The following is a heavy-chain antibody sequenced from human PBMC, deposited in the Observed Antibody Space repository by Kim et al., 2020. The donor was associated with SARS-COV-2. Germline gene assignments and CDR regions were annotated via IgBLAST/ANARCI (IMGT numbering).Heavy chain of an antibody. CDR3: ASGIVGATTDHFDY. J-gene: IGHJ4*02. CDR1: GGSISSYY. Sequence: SETLSLTCTVSGGSISSYYWSSIRQPPGKGLEWIGYIYYSGSTNYNPSLKSRVTISVDTSKNQFSLKLSSVTAADTAVYYCASGIVGATTDHFDYWGQG. V-gene: IGHV4-59*01. CDR2: IYYSGST. D-gene: IGHD1-26*01.